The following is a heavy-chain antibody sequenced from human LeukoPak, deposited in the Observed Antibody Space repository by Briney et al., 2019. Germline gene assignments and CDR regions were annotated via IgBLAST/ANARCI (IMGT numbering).Heavy chain of an antibody. Sequence: SETLSLTCTVSGGSISSGSYYWSWIRQPAGKGLEWIGRIYTSGSTNYNPSLKSRVTISVDTSKNQFSLKLSSVTAADTAVYYCATGYSSSPFDPWGQGNLVTVSS. D-gene: IGHD6-13*01. J-gene: IGHJ5*02. CDR3: ATGYSSSPFDP. V-gene: IGHV4-61*02. CDR1: GGSISSGSYY. CDR2: IYTSGST.